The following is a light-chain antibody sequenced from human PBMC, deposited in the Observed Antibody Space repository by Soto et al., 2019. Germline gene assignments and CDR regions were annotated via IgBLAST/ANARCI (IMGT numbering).Light chain of an antibody. J-gene: IGKJ2*01. CDR2: DAS. CDR3: QQHSNSPVT. V-gene: IGKV3-11*01. CDR1: QSVSSY. Sequence: EIVLTQSPATLSLSPGERATLSCRASQSVSSYLAWYHQKPGQAPRLLIYDASNRATGIPARFSGSGSGTDFTLTISSLEPEDFAVYYCQQHSNSPVTFGQGTKLEIK.